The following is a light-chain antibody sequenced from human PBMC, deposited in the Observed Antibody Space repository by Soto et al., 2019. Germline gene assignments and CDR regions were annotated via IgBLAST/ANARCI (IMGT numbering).Light chain of an antibody. CDR3: QQYGMSPWT. CDR2: GAS. V-gene: IGKV3-20*01. CDR1: QSISSSY. J-gene: IGKJ1*01. Sequence: DIVLTQSPGTLSLSPGERVTLSCRASQSISSSYLAWYQQRPGQAPRLLIYGASSRATGIPDRFSGSGSGTDFTLTISRLEPEDFAVYYCQQYGMSPWTFGQGTKVEI.